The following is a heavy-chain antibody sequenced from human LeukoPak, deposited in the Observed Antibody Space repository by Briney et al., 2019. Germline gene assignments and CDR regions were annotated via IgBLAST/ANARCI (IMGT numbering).Heavy chain of an antibody. Sequence: GGSLRLSCAASGFTFSSYSMNWVRQAPGKGLEXXXSISSSSSYIYYADSVKGRFTISRDNAKNSLYLQMNSLRAEDTAVYYCARGWVHYYGSGSFHWGQGTLVTVSS. J-gene: IGHJ4*02. CDR2: ISSSSSYI. CDR1: GFTFSSYS. V-gene: IGHV3-21*01. D-gene: IGHD3-10*01. CDR3: ARGWVHYYGSGSFH.